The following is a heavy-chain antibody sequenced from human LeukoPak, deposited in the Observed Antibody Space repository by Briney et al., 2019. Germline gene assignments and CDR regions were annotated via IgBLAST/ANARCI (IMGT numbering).Heavy chain of an antibody. J-gene: IGHJ5*02. D-gene: IGHD5-18*01. Sequence: ASVKVSCKASGGTFSSYAISWVRQAPGQGLEWMGRIIPILGIANYAQKFQGRVTITADKSTSTAYMELSSLRSEDTAVYYCARATVDTAMGGPQGSFDPWGQGTLVTVSS. CDR3: ARATVDTAMGGPQGSFDP. V-gene: IGHV1-69*04. CDR1: GGTFSSYA. CDR2: IIPILGIA.